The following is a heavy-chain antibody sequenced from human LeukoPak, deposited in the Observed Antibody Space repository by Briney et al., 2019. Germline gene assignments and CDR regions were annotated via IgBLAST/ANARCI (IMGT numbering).Heavy chain of an antibody. Sequence: GGSLRLSCTASGFSFSSYWMSWVRQAPGKGLEWLANIKQDGSEKNYVDSVKGRFTISRDNAKNSLYLQMNSLRAEDTAVYYCAAWGDLDYWGQGTLVTVSS. CDR1: GFSFSSYW. CDR3: AAWGDLDY. J-gene: IGHJ4*02. CDR2: IKQDGSEK. V-gene: IGHV3-7*01. D-gene: IGHD3-16*01.